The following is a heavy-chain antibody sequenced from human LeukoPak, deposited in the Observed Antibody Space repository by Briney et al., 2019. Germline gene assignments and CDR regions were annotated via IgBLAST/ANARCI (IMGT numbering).Heavy chain of an antibody. D-gene: IGHD2-2*02. CDR1: GGSVSSGSYY. V-gene: IGHV4-61*01. CDR2: IYYSGST. J-gene: IGHJ4*02. CDR3: ARVKAVPAAILI. Sequence: SETLSLTCTVSGGSVSSGSYYWSWIRQPPGKGLEWIGYIYYSGSTYYNPSLKSRVTISVDTSKNQFSLKLSSVTAADTAVYYCARVKAVPAAILIWGQGTLVTVSS.